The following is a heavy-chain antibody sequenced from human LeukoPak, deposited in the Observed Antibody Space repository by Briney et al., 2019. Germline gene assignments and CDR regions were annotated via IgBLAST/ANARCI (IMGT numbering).Heavy chain of an antibody. Sequence: SVKVSCKASGGTFSSFDVSWVRQAPGKGLEWMGRIIPILGITNYAQKYQGRVRMTADRSTSTAYMELSSLRSVDTAVYYCARGLAVAATINFDSWGQGTLVTVSS. CDR2: IIPILGIT. CDR1: GGTFSSFD. CDR3: ARGLAVAATINFDS. V-gene: IGHV1-69*04. D-gene: IGHD6-19*01. J-gene: IGHJ4*02.